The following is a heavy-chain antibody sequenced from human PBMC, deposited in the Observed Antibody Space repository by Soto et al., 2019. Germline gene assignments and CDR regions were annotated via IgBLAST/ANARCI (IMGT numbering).Heavy chain of an antibody. CDR3: ARTESVTYGWFET. D-gene: IGHD4-17*01. CDR2: ISYNRNT. CDR1: GGSISRYY. J-gene: IGHJ5*02. Sequence: QVQLQESGAGLVKPSETLSLTCTFSGGSISRYYWSWIRQPPGKGLEWIGYISYNRNTNYNPSIKSRGTISIETSKHQFSLTMISVTDAYTAVYYCARTESVTYGWFETWGQGTMVTVSS. V-gene: IGHV4-59*01.